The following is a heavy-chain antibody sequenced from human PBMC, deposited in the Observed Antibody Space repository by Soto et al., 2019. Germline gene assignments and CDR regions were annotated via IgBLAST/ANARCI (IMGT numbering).Heavy chain of an antibody. CDR1: GGSFSGYY. CDR2: INHSGST. J-gene: IGHJ4*02. V-gene: IGHV4-34*01. CDR3: ARDKITGWFDY. Sequence: SETLSLTCAVYGGSFSGYYWTWIRQPPGTGLEWIGEINHSGSTNYNPSLKSRVTISVDTSKNQFSLKLTSVTAADTAVYSCARDKITGWFDYWGQGTLVTVSS. D-gene: IGHD6-19*01.